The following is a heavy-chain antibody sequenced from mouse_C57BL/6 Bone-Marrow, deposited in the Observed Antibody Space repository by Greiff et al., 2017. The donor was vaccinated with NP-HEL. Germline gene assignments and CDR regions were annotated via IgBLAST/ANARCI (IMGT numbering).Heavy chain of an antibody. CDR1: GYTFTSYW. J-gene: IGHJ4*01. D-gene: IGHD1-1*01. CDR3: AIYGSPHYYAMDY. Sequence: QVQLKESGAELAKPGASVKLSCKASGYTFTSYWMHWVKQRPGQGLEWIGYINPSSGYTKYNQKFKDKATLTADKSSSTAYMQLSSLTYEDSAVYYCAIYGSPHYYAMDYWGQGTSVTVSS. V-gene: IGHV1-7*01. CDR2: INPSSGYT.